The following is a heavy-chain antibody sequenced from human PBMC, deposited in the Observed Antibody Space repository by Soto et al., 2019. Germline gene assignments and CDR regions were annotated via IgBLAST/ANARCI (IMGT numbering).Heavy chain of an antibody. CDR3: ARDQGTTTMIVVVSNNRFDP. V-gene: IGHV4-38-2*02. CDR2: IYHSGST. CDR1: GYSISSGYY. J-gene: IGHJ5*02. Sequence: KSSETLSLTCAVSGYSISSGYYWGWIRQPPGKGLEWIGSIYHSGSTYYNPSLKSRVTISVDTSKNQFSLKLSSVTAADTAVYYCARDQGTTTMIVVVSNNRFDPWGQGTLVTVSS. D-gene: IGHD3-22*01.